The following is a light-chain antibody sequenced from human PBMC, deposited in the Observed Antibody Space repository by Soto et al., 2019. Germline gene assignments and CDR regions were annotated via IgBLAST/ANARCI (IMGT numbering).Light chain of an antibody. V-gene: IGKV3-20*01. CDR2: GAS. CDR3: QHYDSAPLT. Sequence: VVLTQSPGTLSLSPGERAILSCRASQSVNSRYLAWYQQKHGQAPRLLISGASSRATGIPDRFSGSGSGTDFTLIINRLEAEDSAVYFCQHYDSAPLTFGGGTKVEI. CDR1: QSVNSRY. J-gene: IGKJ4*01.